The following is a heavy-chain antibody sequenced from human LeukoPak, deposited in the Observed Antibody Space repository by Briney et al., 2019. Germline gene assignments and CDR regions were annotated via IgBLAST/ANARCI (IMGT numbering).Heavy chain of an antibody. D-gene: IGHD6-19*01. CDR2: IYYSGRT. CDR1: GGSISSYY. V-gene: IGHV4-59*08. CDR3: ATTSSGWSTGYFQH. J-gene: IGHJ1*01. Sequence: SETLSLTCTVSGGSISSYYWSWVRQPPGKGLEWVGYIYYSGRTNHNPSLKSRVTISVETSKNQFSLKLSSVTAADTAVYYCATTSSGWSTGYFQHWGQGTLVTVSS.